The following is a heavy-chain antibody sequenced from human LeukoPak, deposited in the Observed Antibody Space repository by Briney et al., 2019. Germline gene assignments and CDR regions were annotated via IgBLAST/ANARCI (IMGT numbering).Heavy chain of an antibody. CDR3: ARESLETYYYDSSGYSPLGY. V-gene: IGHV3-30-3*01. CDR2: ISYDGSNK. D-gene: IGHD3-22*01. Sequence: GGSLRLSCAASGFPFSSYAMHWVRQAPGKGLEWVAVISYDGSNKYYADSVKGRFTISRDNSKNTLYLQMNSLRAEDTAVYYCARESLETYYYDSSGYSPLGYWGQGTLVTVSS. CDR1: GFPFSSYA. J-gene: IGHJ4*02.